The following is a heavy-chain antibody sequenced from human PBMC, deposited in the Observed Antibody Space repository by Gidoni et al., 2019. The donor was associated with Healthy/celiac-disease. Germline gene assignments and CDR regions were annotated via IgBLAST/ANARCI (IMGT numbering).Heavy chain of an antibody. V-gene: IGHV3-23*01. J-gene: IGHJ4*02. CDR2: ISGSGGST. D-gene: IGHD3-10*01. CDR3: AKDLIPLHMVRGVTIDY. Sequence: EVQLLESGGGLVQPGGSLRLSCAASGFPFISYAMSWVRQAPGKGLEWVSAISGSGGSTYYADSVKGRFTISRDNSKNTLYLQMNSLRAEDTAVYYCAKDLIPLHMVRGVTIDYWGQGTLVTVSS. CDR1: GFPFISYA.